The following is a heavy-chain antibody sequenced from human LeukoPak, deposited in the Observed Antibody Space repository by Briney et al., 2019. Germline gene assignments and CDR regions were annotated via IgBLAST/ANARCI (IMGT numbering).Heavy chain of an antibody. CDR2: INHSGST. CDR3: ARSGIEEYYYGSGSYLGEFDY. CDR1: RGSFSGYY. D-gene: IGHD3-10*01. J-gene: IGHJ4*02. V-gene: IGHV4-34*01. Sequence: PSETLSLTFAVFRGSFSGYYWSWIPQPPGKGLERIGEINHSGSTNYNPPLKSRVTIAVDTSNNQFSLKLSSVTGADTAVYYCARSGIEEYYYGSGSYLGEFDYWGQGTLVTVSS.